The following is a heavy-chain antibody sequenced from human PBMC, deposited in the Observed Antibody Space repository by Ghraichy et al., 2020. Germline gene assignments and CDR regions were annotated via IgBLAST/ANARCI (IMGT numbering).Heavy chain of an antibody. CDR1: GGSISSGGHY. D-gene: IGHD3-22*01. CDR2: VFNSGTS. Sequence: SETLSLTCTVSGGSISSGGHYWSWIRQHPGKGLEWIGFVFNSGTSYYNPSLKNRISISADTSKNQFYLTMTSMTAADTAVYYYARDGGYFLGFDSWGQGTLVTVSS. CDR3: ARDGGYFLGFDS. V-gene: IGHV4-31*03. J-gene: IGHJ4*02.